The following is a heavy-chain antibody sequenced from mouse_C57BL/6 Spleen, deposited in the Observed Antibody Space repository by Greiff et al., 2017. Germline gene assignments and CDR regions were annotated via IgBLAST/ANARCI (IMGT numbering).Heavy chain of an antibody. CDR2: INPNNGGT. D-gene: IGHD1-1*01. Sequence: EVQLQQSGPELVKPGASVKIPCKASGYTFTDYNMDWVKQSHGKSLEWIGDINPNNGGTIYNQKFKGKATLTVDKSSSTAYMELRSLTSEDTAVYYCARFGPYYYGSSSYYFDYWGQGTTLTVSS. CDR1: GYTFTDYN. V-gene: IGHV1-18*01. J-gene: IGHJ2*01. CDR3: ARFGPYYYGSSSYYFDY.